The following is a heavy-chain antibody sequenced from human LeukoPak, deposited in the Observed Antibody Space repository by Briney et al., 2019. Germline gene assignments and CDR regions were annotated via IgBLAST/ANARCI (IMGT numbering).Heavy chain of an antibody. CDR1: GFTFSSYS. Sequence: PGGSLRLSCAASGFTFSSYSMNWVRQAPGKGPEWVSSISSSSSYIYYADSVKGRFTISRDNAKNSLYLQMNSLRAEDTAVYYCARGTYSSSWCVDYWGQGTLVTVSS. J-gene: IGHJ4*02. CDR3: ARGTYSSSWCVDY. CDR2: ISSSSSYI. V-gene: IGHV3-21*01. D-gene: IGHD6-6*01.